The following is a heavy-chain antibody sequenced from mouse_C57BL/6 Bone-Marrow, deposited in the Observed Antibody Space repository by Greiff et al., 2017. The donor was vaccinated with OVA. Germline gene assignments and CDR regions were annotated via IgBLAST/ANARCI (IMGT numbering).Heavy chain of an antibody. CDR1: GYTFTSYW. CDR2: IDPSDSET. D-gene: IGHD1-3*01. J-gene: IGHJ2*01. V-gene: IGHV1-52*01. Sequence: QVQLQQPGAELVRPGSSVKLSCKASGYTFTSYWMHWVKQRPIQGLEWIGNIDPSDSETHYNQKFKDKATLTVDKSSSTAYMQLSSLTSEHSAVDYCARRVYYSGSYLDYWGQGTTLTVSS. CDR3: ARRVYYSGSYLDY.